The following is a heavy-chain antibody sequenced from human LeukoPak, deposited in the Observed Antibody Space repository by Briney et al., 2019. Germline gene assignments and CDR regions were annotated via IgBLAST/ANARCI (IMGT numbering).Heavy chain of an antibody. CDR1: GFTFSSYG. V-gene: IGHV3-33*01. Sequence: GGSLRLFWAASGFTFSSYGMHWVRQAPGKGLEWVAVIWYDGSNKYYADSVKGRFTISRDNSKNTLYLQMNSLRAEDTAVYYCARVLAVADAFDIWGQGTMVTVSS. J-gene: IGHJ3*02. CDR2: IWYDGSNK. CDR3: ARVLAVADAFDI. D-gene: IGHD6-19*01.